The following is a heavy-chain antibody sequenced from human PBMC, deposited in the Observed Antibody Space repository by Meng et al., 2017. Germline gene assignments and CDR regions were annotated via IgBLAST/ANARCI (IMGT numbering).Heavy chain of an antibody. CDR1: GYRFTAFF. V-gene: IGHV1-2*06. D-gene: IGHD6-19*01. Sequence: ASVKVSCKASGYRFTAFFLHWVRQAPGQGLEWMGRINPSSGDTDYAQKFQDRVTVTRDTSVNTAYMELRSLISDDTAVYYCTTVGASAWFGGGPWGQGTLVTVSS. CDR2: INPSSGDT. CDR3: TTVGASAWFGGGP. J-gene: IGHJ5*02.